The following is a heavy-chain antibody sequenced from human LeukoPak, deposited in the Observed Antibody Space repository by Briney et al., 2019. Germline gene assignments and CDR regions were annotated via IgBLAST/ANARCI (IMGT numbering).Heavy chain of an antibody. CDR1: GFTFSSYA. J-gene: IGHJ1*01. CDR3: AKAAYYYDSSGSFFQH. D-gene: IGHD3-22*01. Sequence: GRSLRLSCAASGFTFSSYAMSWVRQAPGKGLEWVSIISGSGGSTYYADSVKGRFTISRDNSKNTLYLQMNSLRAEDTAVYYCAKAAYYYDSSGSFFQHWGQGTLVTVSS. V-gene: IGHV3-23*01. CDR2: ISGSGGST.